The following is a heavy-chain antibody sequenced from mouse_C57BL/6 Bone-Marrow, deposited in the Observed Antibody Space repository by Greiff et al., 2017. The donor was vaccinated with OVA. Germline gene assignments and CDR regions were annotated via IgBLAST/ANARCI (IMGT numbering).Heavy chain of an antibody. CDR3: AREDYYGSILHYAMDY. CDR2: IDPSDSYT. Sequence: QVQLQQPGAELVKPGASVKLSCKASGYTFTSYWMQWVKQRPGQGLEWIGEIDPSDSYTNYNQKFKGKATLTVDTSSSTAYMQLSSLTSEDSAVYYCAREDYYGSILHYAMDYWGQGTSVTVSS. CDR1: GYTFTSYW. V-gene: IGHV1-50*01. J-gene: IGHJ4*01. D-gene: IGHD1-1*01.